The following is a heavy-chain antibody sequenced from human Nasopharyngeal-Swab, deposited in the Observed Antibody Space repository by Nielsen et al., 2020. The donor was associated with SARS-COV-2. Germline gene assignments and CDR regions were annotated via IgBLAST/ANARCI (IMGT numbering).Heavy chain of an antibody. CDR3: ARDEGAIVVVVAAISYYYYYGMDV. V-gene: IGHV1-18*01. CDR1: GYTFTSYG. J-gene: IGHJ6*02. Sequence: ASVKVSCKASGYTFTSYGISWVRQAPGQGLERMGWISAYNGNTNYAQKLQGRVTMTTDTSTSTAYMELRSLRSDDTAVYYCARDEGAIVVVVAAISYYYYYGMDVWGQGTTVTVSS. CDR2: ISAYNGNT. D-gene: IGHD2-15*01.